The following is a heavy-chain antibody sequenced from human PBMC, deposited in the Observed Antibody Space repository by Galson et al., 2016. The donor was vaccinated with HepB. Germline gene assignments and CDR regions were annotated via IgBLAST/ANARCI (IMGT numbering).Heavy chain of an antibody. CDR3: AKDAYSRGDY. J-gene: IGHJ4*02. CDR1: GFSFSNCW. Sequence: LRLSCAASGFSFSNCWMSWVRQAPGKGLEWVANIKYDGTEKSYVGSVKGRFTISRDNAKNSLYLQMNSLRVEYTAMYYCAKDAYSRGDYWGQGTLVTVSS. CDR2: IKYDGTEK. V-gene: IGHV3-7*05. D-gene: IGHD6-13*01.